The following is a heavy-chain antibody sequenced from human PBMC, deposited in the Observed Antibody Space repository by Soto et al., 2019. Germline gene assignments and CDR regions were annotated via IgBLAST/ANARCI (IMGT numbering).Heavy chain of an antibody. CDR2: NNRDDAGI. Sequence: EVQLLESGGALVQPGGSLRLSCGASGFTFSAFAMSWVRQAPGKGLEWVSSNNRDDAGIYYADSVRGRFTISRDDSKNTLSLQMNSLRAEDTAIYYCAKNYYLYNWGQGALVTVSS. V-gene: IGHV3-23*01. CDR3: AKNYYLYN. CDR1: GFTFSAFA. J-gene: IGHJ4*02.